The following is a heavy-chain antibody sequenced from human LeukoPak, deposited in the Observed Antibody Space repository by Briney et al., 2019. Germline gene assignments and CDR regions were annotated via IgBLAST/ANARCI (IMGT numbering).Heavy chain of an antibody. Sequence: GGSLRLSCGVSGFTFGSYAMSWVRQAPGKGLEWVSAISGSGGSTYNADSVKGRFTISRDNSKNTLYLQMNSLRAEDTALYHCARAPYSSSWFYYYYMDVWGKGTTVTVSS. CDR1: GFTFGSYA. V-gene: IGHV3-23*01. D-gene: IGHD6-13*01. J-gene: IGHJ6*03. CDR2: ISGSGGST. CDR3: ARAPYSSSWFYYYYMDV.